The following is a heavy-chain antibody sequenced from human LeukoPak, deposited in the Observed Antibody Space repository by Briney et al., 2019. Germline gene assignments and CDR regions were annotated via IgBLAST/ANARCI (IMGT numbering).Heavy chain of an antibody. V-gene: IGHV3-23*01. J-gene: IGHJ4*02. D-gene: IGHD6-13*01. CDR2: ISGSGGST. CDR3: AKEYSSSWYFVGGFDY. CDR1: GFTFSSYA. Sequence: QAGGSLRLSCAASGFTFSSYAMSWVRQAPGKGLEWVPAISGSGGSTYYADSVKGRFTISRDNSKNTLYLQMNSLRAEDTAVYYCAKEYSSSWYFVGGFDYWGQGTLVTVSS.